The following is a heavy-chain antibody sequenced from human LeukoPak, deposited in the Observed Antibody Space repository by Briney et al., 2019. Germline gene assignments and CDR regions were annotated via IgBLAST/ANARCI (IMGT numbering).Heavy chain of an antibody. Sequence: ASVKVSCKASGYTFTSYGISWVRQAPGQGLEWMGWISAYNGNTNYAQKLQGRVTMTTDTSTSTAYMELRSLRSDDTAVYYCARAPMVRGVAHYNWLDPWGQGTLVTVSS. CDR1: GYTFTSYG. V-gene: IGHV1-18*04. J-gene: IGHJ5*02. CDR2: ISAYNGNT. D-gene: IGHD3-10*01. CDR3: ARAPMVRGVAHYNWLDP.